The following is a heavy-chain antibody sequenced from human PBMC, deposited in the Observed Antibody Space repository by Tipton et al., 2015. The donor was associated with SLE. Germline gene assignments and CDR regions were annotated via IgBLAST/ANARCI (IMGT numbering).Heavy chain of an antibody. CDR3: ARKGGMSWLDP. Sequence: TLFLTCTVSGGSISSSSYYWGWIRQPPGKGLEWIGSIYYSGSTYYNPSLKSRVTISVDTSKNQFSLRLSSVTAADTAVYYCARKGGMSWLDPWGQGTLVTVSS. V-gene: IGHV4-39*07. J-gene: IGHJ5*02. CDR2: IYYSGST. CDR1: GGSISSSSYY.